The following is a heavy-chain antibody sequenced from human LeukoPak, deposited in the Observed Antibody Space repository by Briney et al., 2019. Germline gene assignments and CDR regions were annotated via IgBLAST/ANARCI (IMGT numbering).Heavy chain of an antibody. V-gene: IGHV3-23*01. CDR2: ISGSGGCT. CDR3: AKDSMAVAGILEGDNWFDP. D-gene: IGHD6-19*01. Sequence: PGGSLRLSCAASGFTFSSYAMSWVRQAPGKGLEWVSAISGSGGCTYYADSVKGRFTISRDNSKNTLYLQMNSLRAEDTAVYYCAKDSMAVAGILEGDNWFDPWGQGTLVTVSS. J-gene: IGHJ5*02. CDR1: GFTFSSYA.